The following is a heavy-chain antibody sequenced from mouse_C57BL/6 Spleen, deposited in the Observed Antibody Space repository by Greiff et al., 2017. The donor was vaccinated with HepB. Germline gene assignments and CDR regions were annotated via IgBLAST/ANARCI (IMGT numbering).Heavy chain of an antibody. J-gene: IGHJ2*01. D-gene: IGHD1-1*01. CDR1: GYTFTSYW. CDR3: ARYYYGSSLWGDY. Sequence: QVQLQQPGAELVKPGASVKMSCKASGYTFTSYWITWVKQRPGQGLEWIGDIYPGSGSTNYNEKFKSKATLTVDTSSSTAYMQLSSLTSEDSAVYYCARYYYGSSLWGDYWGQGTTLTVSS. CDR2: IYPGSGST. V-gene: IGHV1-55*01.